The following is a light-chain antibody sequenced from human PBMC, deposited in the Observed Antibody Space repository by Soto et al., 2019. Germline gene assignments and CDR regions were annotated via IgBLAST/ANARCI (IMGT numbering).Light chain of an antibody. CDR3: AAWDDSLSGVV. Sequence: QSVLTQPPSASGTPGQRVTISCSGSSSNIGSNYVYWYQQLPGTAPKLLIYRNNQRPSGVPDRFSASKSGTSASLAISGRRSEDEADYYCAAWDDSLSGVVFGGGTKLTVL. V-gene: IGLV1-47*01. CDR2: RNN. CDR1: SSNIGSNY. J-gene: IGLJ2*01.